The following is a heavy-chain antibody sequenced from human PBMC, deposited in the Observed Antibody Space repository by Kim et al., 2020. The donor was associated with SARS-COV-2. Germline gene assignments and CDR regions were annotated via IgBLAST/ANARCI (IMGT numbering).Heavy chain of an antibody. CDR2: INGGNGNT. CDR1: GYTFDTYA. V-gene: IGHV1-3*01. CDR3: AREGSGSYNWLDP. J-gene: IGHJ5*02. Sequence: ASVKVSCKASGYTFDTYALYWVRQAPGQRFEWMGWINGGNGNTRYSQNFQGRVTITRDTSASTSYMELSSLTSKDTAVYYCAREGSGSYNWLDPWGQVTLVTVSS. D-gene: IGHD3-10*01.